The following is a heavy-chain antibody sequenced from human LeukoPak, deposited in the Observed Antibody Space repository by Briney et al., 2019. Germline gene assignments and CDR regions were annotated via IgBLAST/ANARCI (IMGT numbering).Heavy chain of an antibody. CDR2: INHSGST. CDR1: GGSFSGYY. CDR3: ARARYCSSTGCYHYYYYGMDV. D-gene: IGHD2-2*01. V-gene: IGHV4-34*01. Sequence: SETLSLTCAVHGGSFSGYYWSWIRQPPGKGLEWIGEINHSGSTNYNPSLKSRVTISVDTSKNQFSLKLSSVTAADTAVYYCARARYCSSTGCYHYYYYGMDVWGQGTTVTVSS. J-gene: IGHJ6*02.